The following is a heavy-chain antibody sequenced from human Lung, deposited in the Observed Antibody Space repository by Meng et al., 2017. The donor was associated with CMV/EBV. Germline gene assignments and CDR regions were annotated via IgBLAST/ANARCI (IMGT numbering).Heavy chain of an antibody. V-gene: IGHV6-1*01. J-gene: IGHJ4*02. CDR2: TDYKSKWKH. D-gene: IGHD2-15*01. CDR3: ARVFGDITCYVFDY. Sequence: SXTXSFXFAIPGESVSSNSATWNWIRQAPSRGLEWLGRTDYKSKWKHDYAVSVKSRISFNPDTYKNQFSLQLSSVTPEDTAVYYCARVFGDITCYVFDYLGQGXLVTVSS. CDR1: GESVSSNSAT.